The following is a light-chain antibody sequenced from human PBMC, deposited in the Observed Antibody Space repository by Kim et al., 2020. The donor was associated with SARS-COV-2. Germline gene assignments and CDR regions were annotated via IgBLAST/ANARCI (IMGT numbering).Light chain of an antibody. CDR1: QSVLYSSNEKNY. Sequence: IVMTQSPDSLLVSLGETATINCKSSQSVLYSSNEKNYLAWYQQKPGQPPKLLIYWASTRESGVPDRFSGSGSGTDFTLTISDLQAEDVAVYYCQQYYSTPPLTFGGGTKVDIK. V-gene: IGKV4-1*01. J-gene: IGKJ4*01. CDR2: WAS. CDR3: QQYYSTPPLT.